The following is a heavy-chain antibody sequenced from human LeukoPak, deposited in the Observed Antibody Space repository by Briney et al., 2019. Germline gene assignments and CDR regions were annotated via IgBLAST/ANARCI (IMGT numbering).Heavy chain of an antibody. Sequence: SETLSLTCAVYGGSFSGYYWSWIRQPPGKGLEWIGEINHSGSTNYNPSLKSRVTISVDTSKNRFSLKLSSVTAADTAVYYCARGRATPRRFFDYWGQGTLVTVSS. CDR3: ARGRATPRRFFDY. CDR1: GGSFSGYY. CDR2: INHSGST. V-gene: IGHV4-34*01. J-gene: IGHJ4*02. D-gene: IGHD1-26*01.